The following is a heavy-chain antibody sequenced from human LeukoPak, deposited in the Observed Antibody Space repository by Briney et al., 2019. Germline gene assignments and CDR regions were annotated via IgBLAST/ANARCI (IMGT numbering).Heavy chain of an antibody. CDR1: GFTFSIYA. CDR2: IYSGGST. D-gene: IGHD3-22*01. J-gene: IGHJ4*02. V-gene: IGHV3-53*01. Sequence: PGGSLRLSCAASGFTFSIYAMTWVRQTPGKGLEWVSVIYSGGSTYYADSVKGRFTISRDNSKNTLYLQMNSLRAEDTAVYYCASTYYYDSSGYYYPYDYWGQGTLVTVSS. CDR3: ASTYYYDSSGYYYPYDY.